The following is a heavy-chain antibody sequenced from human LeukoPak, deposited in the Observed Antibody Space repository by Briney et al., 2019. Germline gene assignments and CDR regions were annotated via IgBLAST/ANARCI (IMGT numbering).Heavy chain of an antibody. CDR1: GFTFSNYA. V-gene: IGHV3-23*01. CDR3: AKGKRWERPLAS. CDR2: ISNNDGGGKT. J-gene: IGHJ5*02. D-gene: IGHD1-26*01. Sequence: GGSVSLSCAASGFTFSNYAMSWVRQAAGTGLDWVSAISNNDGGGKTYYTHSVKGRFTISWDNSKNTLSLQRNSLRVEDTAVYYCAKGKRWERPLASSGQGTLFTVSS.